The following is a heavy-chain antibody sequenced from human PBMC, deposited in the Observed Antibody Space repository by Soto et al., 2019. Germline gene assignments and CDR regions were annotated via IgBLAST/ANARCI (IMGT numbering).Heavy chain of an antibody. V-gene: IGHV3-13*01. CDR1: GFTFSSYD. Sequence: GGSLRLSCAASGFTFSSYDMHWVRQATGKGLEWVSAIGTAGDTYYPGSVKGRFTISRENAKNSLYLQMNSLRAEDTAVYYCARGDYGSGSYYYYGMDVWGQGTTVTVSS. D-gene: IGHD3-10*01. CDR3: ARGDYGSGSYYYYGMDV. J-gene: IGHJ6*02. CDR2: IGTAGDT.